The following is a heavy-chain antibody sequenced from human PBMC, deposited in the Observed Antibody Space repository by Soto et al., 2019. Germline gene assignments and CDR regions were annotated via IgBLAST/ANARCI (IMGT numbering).Heavy chain of an antibody. CDR3: ARGGLGNYYNDY. CDR2: IKGDGTIT. D-gene: IGHD3-10*01. V-gene: IGHV3-74*01. CDR1: GFTFSRDW. J-gene: IGHJ4*02. Sequence: EVQLVESGGGLVQPGGSLRLSCAASGFTFSRDWMHWVRQSPGKGLVWVSRIKGDGTITNYAYAVKGRVTTARDNAKNTVYLQLNSLTTEDTAVYYCARGGLGNYYNDYWGQGPLGTV.